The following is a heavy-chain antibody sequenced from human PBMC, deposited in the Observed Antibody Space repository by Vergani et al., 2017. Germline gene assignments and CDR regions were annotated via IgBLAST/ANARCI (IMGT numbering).Heavy chain of an antibody. CDR2: IYYSGST. CDR3: ARGGEVAARPEY. Sequence: QVQLQQWGAGLLKPSETLSLTCAVYGGSFSGYYWSWIRQPPGKGLEWIGYIYYSGSTNYNPSLKSRVTISVDTSKNQFSLKLSSVTAADTAVYYCARGGEVAARPEYWGQGTLVTVSS. CDR1: GGSFSGYY. D-gene: IGHD6-6*01. J-gene: IGHJ4*02. V-gene: IGHV4-34*11.